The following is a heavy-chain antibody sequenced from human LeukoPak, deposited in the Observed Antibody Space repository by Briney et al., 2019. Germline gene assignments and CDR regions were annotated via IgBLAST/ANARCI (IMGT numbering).Heavy chain of an antibody. CDR2: INHSGST. CDR1: GGSFSGYY. J-gene: IGHJ5*02. V-gene: IGHV4-34*01. CDR3: ARSTIFGVA. D-gene: IGHD3-3*01. Sequence: PSETLSLTCAVYGGSFSGYYWSWIRQPPGKGLEWIGEINHSGSTNYNPSLKSRVTISVDTSKNQFSLKLSSVTAADTAVCYCARSTIFGVAWGQGTLVTVSS.